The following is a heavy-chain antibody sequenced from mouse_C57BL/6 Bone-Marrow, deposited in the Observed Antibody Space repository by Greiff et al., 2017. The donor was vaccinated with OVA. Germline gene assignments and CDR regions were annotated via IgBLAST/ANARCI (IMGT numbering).Heavy chain of an antibody. J-gene: IGHJ2*01. CDR1: GYTFTSYG. D-gene: IGHD4-1*01. Sequence: VQLQQSGAELARPGASVKLSCKASGYTFTSYGISWVKQRTGQGLEWIGEIYPRSGNTYYTEKFQGKATLTADKSSSTAYRELRSRTSEDSAVYFCARSRTGAHFDYWGQGTTLTVAS. V-gene: IGHV1-81*01. CDR2: IYPRSGNT. CDR3: ARSRTGAHFDY.